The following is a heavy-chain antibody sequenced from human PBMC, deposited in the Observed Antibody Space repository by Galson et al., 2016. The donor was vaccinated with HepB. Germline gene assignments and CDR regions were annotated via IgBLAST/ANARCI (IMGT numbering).Heavy chain of an antibody. CDR1: GYGFSDHW. CDR2: ITPSDSYT. CDR3: ASAEYPMYYFDY. Sequence: QSGAEVKKPGESLRISCQNSGYGFSDHWITWVRQMPGKGLEWMGRITPSDSYTTYSPSFQGHVPISADKSIGTAYLEWRSLKASDTAIDYCASAEYPMYYFDYWGQGTLVTVSS. J-gene: IGHJ4*02. V-gene: IGHV5-10-1*01. D-gene: IGHD2/OR15-2a*01.